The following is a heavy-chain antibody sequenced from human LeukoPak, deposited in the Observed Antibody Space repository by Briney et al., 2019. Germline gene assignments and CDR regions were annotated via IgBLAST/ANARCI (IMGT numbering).Heavy chain of an antibody. CDR1: GVSFSGYY. CDR2: INHSGST. J-gene: IGHJ4*02. V-gene: IGHV4-34*01. D-gene: IGHD1/OR15-1a*01. Sequence: SETLSLTCAVYGVSFSGYYWSWIRQPPGKGLEWIGEINHSGSTNYNPSLKSRVTISVDTSKNQFSLKLSSVTAADTAVYYCARGSRRGTGTSPGNYWGQGTLVTVSS. CDR3: ARGSRRGTGTSPGNY.